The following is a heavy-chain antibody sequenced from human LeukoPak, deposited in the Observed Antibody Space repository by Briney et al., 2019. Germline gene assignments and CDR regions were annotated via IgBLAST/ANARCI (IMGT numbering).Heavy chain of an antibody. CDR3: AKDRPLDIYYYYMDV. CDR1: GYTFTSYY. CDR2: INPSGGST. V-gene: IGHV1-46*04. Sequence: ASVKVSCKASGYTFTSYYMHWVRQAPGQGLEWMGIINPSGGSTSYADSVKGRFTISRDNSKNTLYLQMNSLRAEDTAVYYCAKDRPLDIYYYYMDVWGKGTTVTVSS. D-gene: IGHD5-12*01. J-gene: IGHJ6*03.